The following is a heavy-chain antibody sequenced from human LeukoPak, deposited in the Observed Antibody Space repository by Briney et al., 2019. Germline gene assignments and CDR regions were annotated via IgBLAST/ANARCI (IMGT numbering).Heavy chain of an antibody. CDR2: INPNSGNT. CDR1: GYTFTGYY. D-gene: IGHD1-7*01. V-gene: IGHV1-2*02. CDR3: AREADNWNYVRRGPPFDY. Sequence: ASVKVSCKASGYTFTGYYIHWVRQAPGQGLEWMGWINPNSGNTNYAQRFQGGVAMTRDTSISTAYMELSRPRSADTAVYYCAREADNWNYVRRGPPFDYWGQGTLVTVSS. J-gene: IGHJ4*02.